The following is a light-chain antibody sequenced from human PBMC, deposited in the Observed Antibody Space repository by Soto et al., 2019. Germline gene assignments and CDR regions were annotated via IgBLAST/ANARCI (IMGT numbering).Light chain of an antibody. CDR2: GNS. Sequence: QSVLTQPPSVSGAPGQRVTISCTGSSSNIGAGYDVHWYQQLPGTAPKLLIYGNSNRPSGVPDRFSGSKSGTSASLAITGLQAEDEADNSCQSYDSSLSGSRVFGTGTKVTVL. J-gene: IGLJ1*01. V-gene: IGLV1-40*01. CDR1: SSNIGAGYD. CDR3: QSYDSSLSGSRV.